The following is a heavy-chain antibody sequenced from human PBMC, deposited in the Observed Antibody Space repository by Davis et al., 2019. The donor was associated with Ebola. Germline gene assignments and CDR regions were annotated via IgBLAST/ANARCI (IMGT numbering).Heavy chain of an antibody. CDR2: IYHSGRT. CDR3: ASGYSYGYYYGMDV. J-gene: IGHJ6*02. D-gene: IGHD5-18*01. CDR1: GGSISSSNW. Sequence: PSETLSLTCAVSGGSISSSNWWSWVRQPPGKGLEWIGEIYHSGRTHYNPSLKSRVTISVDKSKNQFSLKLSSVTAADTAVYYCASGYSYGYYYGMDVWGQGTTVTVSS. V-gene: IGHV4-4*02.